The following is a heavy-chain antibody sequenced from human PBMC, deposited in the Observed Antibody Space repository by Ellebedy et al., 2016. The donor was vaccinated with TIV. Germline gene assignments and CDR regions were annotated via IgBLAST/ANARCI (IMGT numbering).Heavy chain of an antibody. Sequence: GESLKISCAASGFAVSSNYMTWVRQAPGRGLEWVSLIYSDGNTNYADSVRGRFTISRDSSKNTLDLQMNSLRAEDTAVYYCARDGVRPYFYNGMDVWGQGTTVSVSS. CDR2: IYSDGNT. D-gene: IGHD2/OR15-2a*01. V-gene: IGHV3-53*01. CDR1: GFAVSSNY. CDR3: ARDGVRPYFYNGMDV. J-gene: IGHJ6*02.